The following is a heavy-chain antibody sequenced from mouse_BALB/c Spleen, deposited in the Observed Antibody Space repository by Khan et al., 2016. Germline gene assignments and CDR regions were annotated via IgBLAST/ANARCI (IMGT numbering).Heavy chain of an antibody. CDR3: ARSSIRYSAYGYAMDS. CDR2: INTYTGEP. J-gene: IGHJ4*01. Sequence: QIQLVQSGPELKKPGETVKISCKASGYTFTNYGMNWVKQAPGKGLKWMGWINTYTGEPTYADDFKGRFAFSLETSASTAYLQINNLKDEDTATYFCARSSIRYSAYGYAMDSWGQGTSVTVSS. CDR1: GYTFTNYG. D-gene: IGHD2-2*01. V-gene: IGHV9-3-1*01.